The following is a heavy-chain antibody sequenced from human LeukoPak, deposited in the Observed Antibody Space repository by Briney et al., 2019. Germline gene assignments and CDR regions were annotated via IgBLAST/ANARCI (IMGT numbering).Heavy chain of an antibody. CDR3: ARGSSSSWYGF. D-gene: IGHD6-13*01. V-gene: IGHV4-59*01. CDR2: IYYTGST. CDR1: GGSFSGYY. Sequence: PSETLSLTCAVYGGSFSGYYWSWIRQPPGKGLEWIGYIYYTGSTNYNPSLKSRVTISVDTSKNQFSLNLSSVSAADTAVYYCARGSSSSWYGFWGQGTLVTVSS. J-gene: IGHJ4*02.